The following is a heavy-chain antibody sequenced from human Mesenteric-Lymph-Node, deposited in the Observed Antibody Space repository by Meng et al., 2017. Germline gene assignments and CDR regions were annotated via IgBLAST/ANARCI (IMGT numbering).Heavy chain of an antibody. CDR1: GFTVSSNY. Sequence: GESLKISCAASGFTVSSNYMSWVRQAPGKGLEWVSVIYSGGSTYYADSVKGRFTISRDNSKNTLYLQMNSLRAKDTAVYYCARDQRYYDSSGYAFDIWGQGTMVTVSS. D-gene: IGHD3-22*01. CDR3: ARDQRYYDSSGYAFDI. J-gene: IGHJ3*02. CDR2: IYSGGST. V-gene: IGHV3-53*01.